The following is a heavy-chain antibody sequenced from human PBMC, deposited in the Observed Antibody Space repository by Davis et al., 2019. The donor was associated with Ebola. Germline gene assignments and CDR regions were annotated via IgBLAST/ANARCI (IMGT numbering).Heavy chain of an antibody. CDR1: GYTFTSYD. CDR2: MNPNSNNT. CDR3: ARVARWTGFDY. D-gene: IGHD4-23*01. J-gene: IGHJ4*02. V-gene: IGHV1-8*01. Sequence: AASVKVSCKASGYTFTSYDINWVRQATGQGPEWMGWMNPNSNNTGYAQKFQGRVAMTRDTSTSTVYMELSSLRSEDTAVYYCARVARWTGFDYWGQGTLVTVSS.